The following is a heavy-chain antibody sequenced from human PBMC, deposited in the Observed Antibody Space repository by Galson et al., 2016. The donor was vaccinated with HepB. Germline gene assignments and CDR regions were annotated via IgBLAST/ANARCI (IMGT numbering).Heavy chain of an antibody. Sequence: SLRLSCAASGFNFSIYWMSWVRQAPGKGLEWVANMKQDGTEKYYVDSVKGRFNISRDNAKNSVYLQMNSLRAADTAVYYCARGRDTDKWGQGILVTVSS. CDR3: ARGRDTDK. CDR2: MKQDGTEK. J-gene: IGHJ4*02. D-gene: IGHD5-24*01. CDR1: GFNFSIYW. V-gene: IGHV3-7*03.